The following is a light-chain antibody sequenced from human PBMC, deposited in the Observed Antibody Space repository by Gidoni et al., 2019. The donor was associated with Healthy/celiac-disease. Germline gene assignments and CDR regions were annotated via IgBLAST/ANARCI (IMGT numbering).Light chain of an antibody. CDR1: QGISNY. Sequence: DIQLTQSPSSLSASVGDRVTITCRASQGISNYLAWYQQKPGKVPKLLIYAASTLQSGVPSRFSGSGSGTDFTLTISSVQPEDVATYYCQKYNSALCTFGQGTKLEIK. CDR3: QKYNSALCT. J-gene: IGKJ2*02. V-gene: IGKV1-27*01. CDR2: AAS.